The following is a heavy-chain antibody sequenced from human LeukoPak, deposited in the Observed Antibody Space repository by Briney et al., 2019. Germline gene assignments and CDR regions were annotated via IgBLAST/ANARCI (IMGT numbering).Heavy chain of an antibody. CDR3: ARRPYSSSSRDNWFDP. D-gene: IGHD6-6*01. CDR1: GFTFSSYG. V-gene: IGHV4-34*01. CDR2: INHSGST. J-gene: IGHJ5*02. Sequence: GSLRLSCAASGFTFSSYGMSWVRQPPGKGLEWIGEINHSGSTNYNPSLKSRVTISVDTSKNQFSLKLSSVTAADTAVYYCARRPYSSSSRDNWFDPWGQGTLVTVSS.